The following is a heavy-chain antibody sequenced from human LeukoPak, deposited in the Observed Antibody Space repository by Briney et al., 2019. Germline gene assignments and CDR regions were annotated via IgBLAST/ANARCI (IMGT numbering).Heavy chain of an antibody. Sequence: PETLSLTCAVYGGSFSGYYWSWIRQPPGKGLEWIGEINHSGSTNYNPSLKSRVTISVDTSKNQFSLKLSSVTAADTAVYYCARGIVGATDFDYWGQGTLVTVSS. CDR1: GGSFSGYY. J-gene: IGHJ4*02. V-gene: IGHV4-34*01. D-gene: IGHD1-26*01. CDR3: ARGIVGATDFDY. CDR2: INHSGST.